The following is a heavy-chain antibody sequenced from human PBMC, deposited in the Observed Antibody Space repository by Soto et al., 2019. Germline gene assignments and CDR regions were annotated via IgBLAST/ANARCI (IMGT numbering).Heavy chain of an antibody. J-gene: IGHJ4*02. CDR2: IGAYNGNT. V-gene: IGHV1-18*01. CDR3: ARDRLADSNVLRYFDWLFETDLDY. CDR1: GYTFTSYG. D-gene: IGHD3-9*01. Sequence: ASVKVSCKASGYTFTSYGISWVRQAPGQGLEWMGWIGAYNGNTNYAQKHQGRVNMTTDTSTSTAYKKLRSLRTDDTAVYYCARDRLADSNVLRYFDWLFETDLDYWGQGTLVTVS.